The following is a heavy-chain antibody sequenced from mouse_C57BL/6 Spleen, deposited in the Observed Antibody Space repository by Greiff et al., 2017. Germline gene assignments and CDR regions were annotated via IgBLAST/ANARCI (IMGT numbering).Heavy chain of an antibody. J-gene: IGHJ4*01. CDR1: GFSLTSYG. V-gene: IGHV2-6-1*01. Sequence: QVQLQQSGPGLVAPSQSLSITCTVSGFSLTSYGVHWVRQPPGKGLEWLVVIWSDGSTTYNSALKSRLSISKDNSKSQVFLKMNSLQTDDTAMYYCARHENGYDGYAMDYWGQGTSVTVSS. CDR2: IWSDGST. CDR3: ARHENGYDGYAMDY. D-gene: IGHD2-2*01.